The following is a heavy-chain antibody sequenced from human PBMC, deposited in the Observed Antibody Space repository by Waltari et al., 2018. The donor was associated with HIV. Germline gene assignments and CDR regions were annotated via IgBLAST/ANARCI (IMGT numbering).Heavy chain of an antibody. V-gene: IGHV3-53*05. CDR3: TRGVRYLGP. CDR1: NFSVSSNY. D-gene: IGHD3-16*02. Sequence: EMKLLDVGGSLIQPGGSLRLSCFVSNFSVSSNYFTWVRQSPTRGLEWVATISPDWTTHYPNSVKDRFVISRDTSKNIVFLLMKYLLFDDSAKYFCTRGVRYLGPWGQGTQVTVSS. CDR2: ISPDWTT. J-gene: IGHJ5*02.